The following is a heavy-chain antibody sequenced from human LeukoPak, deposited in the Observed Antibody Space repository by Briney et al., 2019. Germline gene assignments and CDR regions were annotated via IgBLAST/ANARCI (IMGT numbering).Heavy chain of an antibody. D-gene: IGHD1-26*01. CDR2: LSGSGGTT. CDR1: GFTFSI. Sequence: GGSLRLSCAASGFTFSIMHWVRQAPGKGLEWVSALSGSGGTTYYADSVKGRFTISRDNSKNTLYLQMNSLRAEDTAVYYCARDGGSYYVLYWGQGTLVTVSS. CDR3: ARDGGSYYVLY. J-gene: IGHJ4*02. V-gene: IGHV3-23*01.